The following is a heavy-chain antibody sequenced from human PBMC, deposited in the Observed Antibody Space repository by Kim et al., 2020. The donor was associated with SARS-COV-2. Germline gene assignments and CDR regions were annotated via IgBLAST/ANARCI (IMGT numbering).Heavy chain of an antibody. CDR2: IWYDGSNK. D-gene: IGHD3-10*01. J-gene: IGHJ4*02. V-gene: IGHV3-33*01. CDR3: AREGDMVRGVIKGYFDY. Sequence: GGSLRLSCAASGFTFSSYGMHWVLQAPGKGLEWVAVIWYDGSNKYYADSVKGRFTISRDNSKNTLYLQMNSLRAEDTAVYYCAREGDMVRGVIKGYFDYWGQGTLVTVSS. CDR1: GFTFSSYG.